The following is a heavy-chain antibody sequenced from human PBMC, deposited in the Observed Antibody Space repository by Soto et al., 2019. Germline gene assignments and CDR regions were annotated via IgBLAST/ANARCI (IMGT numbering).Heavy chain of an antibody. V-gene: IGHV1-18*01. Sequence: QVQLVQSGAEVKKPGASVTVSCKTSGYTFSNYGINWVRQAPGQGLEWMGWISGYNGNTYYAQTVQGRVTMTKDTYTGKVYMELRSLKSDDTAIYYCSRFIMVGGWFDPNYYHGMDVWGQGTTVTVSS. D-gene: IGHD6-19*01. CDR2: ISGYNGNT. J-gene: IGHJ6*02. CDR3: SRFIMVGGWFDPNYYHGMDV. CDR1: GYTFSNYG.